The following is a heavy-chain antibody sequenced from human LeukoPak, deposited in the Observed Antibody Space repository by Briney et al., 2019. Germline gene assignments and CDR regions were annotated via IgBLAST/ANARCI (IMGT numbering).Heavy chain of an antibody. D-gene: IGHD2-8*01. J-gene: IGHJ4*02. Sequence: GGSLRLSCTASGFTISSYGMSWVRQAPGKGLEWVSAISSRADSTYYADSVKGRFTISKDIPKNTLYLQMDSLRVEDTAIYYCAKDSPVCTYWGQGTLVTVSS. CDR2: ISSRADST. CDR1: GFTISSYG. CDR3: AKDSPVCTY. V-gene: IGHV3-23*01.